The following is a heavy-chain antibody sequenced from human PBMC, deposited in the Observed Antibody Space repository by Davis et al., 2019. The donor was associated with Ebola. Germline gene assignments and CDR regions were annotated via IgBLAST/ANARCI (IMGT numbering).Heavy chain of an antibody. V-gene: IGHV3-48*02. CDR1: GFTFNNAW. CDR3: ARDYIFAFDF. D-gene: IGHD4-11*01. Sequence: PGGSLRLSCAASGFTFNNAWMNWVRQAPGKGLEWITYITKGSDAIHYADSVKGRFTVSRDNAKNSLFLQMNSLTDEDSAVYYCARDYIFAFDFWGQGTQVTVSS. J-gene: IGHJ4*02. CDR2: ITKGSDAI.